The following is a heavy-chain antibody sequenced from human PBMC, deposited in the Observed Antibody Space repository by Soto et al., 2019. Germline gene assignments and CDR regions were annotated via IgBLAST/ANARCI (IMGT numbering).Heavy chain of an antibody. Sequence: GSLRLSCAASGFTFDDYGMSWVRQAPGKGLEWVSGINWNGGSTGYADSVKDRFTISRDNAKNSLYLQMNSLRAEDTALYYCASFSATGYSSYWGQGTLVTVSS. CDR1: GFTFDDYG. CDR2: INWNGGST. D-gene: IGHD3-9*01. V-gene: IGHV3-20*04. CDR3: ASFSATGYSSY. J-gene: IGHJ4*02.